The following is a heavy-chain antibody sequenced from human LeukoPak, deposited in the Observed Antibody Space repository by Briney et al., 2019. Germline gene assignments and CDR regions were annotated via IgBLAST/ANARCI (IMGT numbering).Heavy chain of an antibody. CDR2: ISYDGSIK. D-gene: IGHD3-10*01. J-gene: IGHJ6*03. V-gene: IGHV3-30*03. CDR1: GFTLRNYD. Sequence: GGTLRLSCAASGFTLRNYDINWVRQAPGKGLEWVAVISYDGSIKYYADSVKGRFTISRDNSKNTLYLQMNSLRAEDTAVYYCAREGGRGSGSYYRGVYYYYYMDVWGKGTTVTVSS. CDR3: AREGGRGSGSYYRGVYYYYYMDV.